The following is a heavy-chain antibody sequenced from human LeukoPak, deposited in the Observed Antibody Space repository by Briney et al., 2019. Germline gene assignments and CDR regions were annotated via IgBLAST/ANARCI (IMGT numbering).Heavy chain of an antibody. CDR1: GGSISSYY. Sequence: SETLSLTCTVSGGSISSYYWSWIRRPPGKGLEWIGYIYYSGSTNYNPSLKSRVTISVDTSKNQFSLKLSSVTAADTAVYYCAMIAAGGYWGQGTLVTVSS. CDR3: AMIAAGGY. D-gene: IGHD6-13*01. V-gene: IGHV4-59*12. J-gene: IGHJ4*02. CDR2: IYYSGST.